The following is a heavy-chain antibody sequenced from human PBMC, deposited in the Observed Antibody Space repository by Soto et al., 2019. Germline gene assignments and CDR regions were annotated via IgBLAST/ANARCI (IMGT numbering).Heavy chain of an antibody. CDR3: AINSRYCSSTSCYAD. D-gene: IGHD2-2*01. Sequence: EVQLLESGAGLVQPGGSLRLSCAASGFTFSSYAMSWVRQAPGKGLEWVSGISTSGDSTYYADSVKGRFTISRDNSKDTLYLQMNSPRAGDTAVYYCAINSRYCSSTSCYADWGQGTLVTVSS. CDR1: GFTFSSYA. CDR2: ISTSGDST. J-gene: IGHJ4*02. V-gene: IGHV3-23*01.